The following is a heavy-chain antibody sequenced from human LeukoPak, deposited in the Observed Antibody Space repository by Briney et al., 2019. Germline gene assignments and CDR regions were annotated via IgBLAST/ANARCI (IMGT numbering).Heavy chain of an antibody. V-gene: IGHV1-69*13. CDR1: GGTFSSYA. CDR3: ARSITIFGVAGPFDP. D-gene: IGHD3-3*01. CDR2: TIPIFGTA. Sequence: SVKVSCKASGGTFSSYAISWVRQAPGQGLEWMGGTIPIFGTANYAQKFQGRVTITADESTSTAYMELSSLRSEDTAVYYCARSITIFGVAGPFDPWGQGTLVTVSS. J-gene: IGHJ5*02.